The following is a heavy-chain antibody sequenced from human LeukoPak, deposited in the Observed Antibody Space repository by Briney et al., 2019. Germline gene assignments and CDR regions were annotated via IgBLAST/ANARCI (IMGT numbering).Heavy chain of an antibody. D-gene: IGHD3-22*01. J-gene: IGHJ4*02. CDR3: ARGIPIISSGYYFHQDN. CDR2: IYYSGST. Sequence: SQTLSLTCTVSGGSISSGGYYWSWIRQHPGKGLEWIGYIYYSGSTYYNPSLKSRVTISVDTSKNQFSLKLSSVTAADTAVYYCARGIPIISSGYYFHQDNWGQGTLVTVSS. CDR1: GGSISSGGYY. V-gene: IGHV4-31*03.